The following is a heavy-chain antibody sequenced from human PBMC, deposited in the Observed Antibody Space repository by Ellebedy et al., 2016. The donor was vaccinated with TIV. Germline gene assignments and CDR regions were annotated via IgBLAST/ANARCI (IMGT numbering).Heavy chain of an antibody. CDR3: ARARGQYLYGSGSYFTN. CDR1: NGSFTHYF. CDR2: INASGTT. Sequence: MPSETLSLTCAVYNGSFTHYFWSWVRQPPGKGLEWIGEINASGTTNNNPSLKNRVTIAVDTPKRQFSLQLTSVTAADTAVYYCARARGQYLYGSGSYFTNWGQGEMVTVSS. J-gene: IGHJ4*02. V-gene: IGHV4-34*01. D-gene: IGHD3-10*01.